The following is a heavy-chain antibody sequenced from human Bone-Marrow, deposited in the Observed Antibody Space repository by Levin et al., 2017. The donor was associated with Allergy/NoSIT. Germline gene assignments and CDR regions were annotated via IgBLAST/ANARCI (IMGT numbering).Heavy chain of an antibody. CDR1: GFTFSSFS. D-gene: IGHD3-16*01. J-gene: IGHJ4*02. CDR3: ARETWGAGNYFDR. V-gene: IGHV3-21*01. CDR2: ISRNGDYI. Sequence: GSLRLSCAASGFTFSSFSMTWVRQAPGKGLEWLSSISRNGDYIYYADSVEGRFTISRDNAKNSLYLQMNSPRVEDTAIYYCARETWGAGNYFDRWGQGTLVTVSS.